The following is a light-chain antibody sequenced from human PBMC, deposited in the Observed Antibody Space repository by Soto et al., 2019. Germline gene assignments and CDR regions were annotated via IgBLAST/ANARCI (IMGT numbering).Light chain of an antibody. CDR2: GAS. Sequence: EIVLTQSPGTLSLSPGERATLSCRASQSVSSSYLAWYQQKPGQAPRLLIYGASNRATGIPDRFSVSASGTDVTLTISRLEPEDVAVYYGQHYGTSALFGPGTKVDIK. V-gene: IGKV3-20*01. CDR3: QHYGTSAL. CDR1: QSVSSSY. J-gene: IGKJ3*01.